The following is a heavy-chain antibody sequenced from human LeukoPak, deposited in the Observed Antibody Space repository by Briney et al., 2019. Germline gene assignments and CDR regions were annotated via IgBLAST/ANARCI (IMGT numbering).Heavy chain of an antibody. CDR3: ARDARLGEVKYYMDV. V-gene: IGHV3-48*03. J-gene: IGHJ4*02. CDR1: GFTFSSYE. D-gene: IGHD3-16*01. Sequence: PGGSLRLSCAASGFTFSSYEMNWVRQAPGKGLEWVSYISSSGSTIYYADSVKGRFTISRDNAKNSLYLQMNSLRAEDTAVYYCARDARLGEVKYYMDVWGQGTLVTVSS. CDR2: ISSSGSTI.